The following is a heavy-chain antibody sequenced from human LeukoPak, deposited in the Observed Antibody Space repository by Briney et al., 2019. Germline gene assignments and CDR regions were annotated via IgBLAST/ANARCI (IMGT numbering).Heavy chain of an antibody. J-gene: IGHJ4*02. Sequence: GGSLRLSCAASGFSFSNYWMSWVRQAPGKGLEWVANIKQDGSERYYVDSVKGRFTISRDNAKNSLYLQMNSLRAVDTAVYYCARGPSGGNGFSYWGLGTLVTVSS. V-gene: IGHV3-7*04. CDR1: GFSFSNYW. CDR2: IKQDGSER. D-gene: IGHD2-15*01. CDR3: ARGPSGGNGFSY.